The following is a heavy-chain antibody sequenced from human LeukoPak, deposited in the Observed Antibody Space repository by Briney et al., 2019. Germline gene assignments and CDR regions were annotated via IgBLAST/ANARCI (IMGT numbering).Heavy chain of an antibody. CDR3: ARDLRYGRAWYPSGMDV. V-gene: IGHV1-18*01. Sequence: VASVKVSCKASGYTFSSYGIGWVRQAPGQGLEWMGWISAYNGNTNYAQNLQGRVTMTTDTSTSTAYMELRSLRSDDTAVYYCARDLRYGRAWYPSGMDVWGKGTTVTISS. CDR1: GYTFSSYG. J-gene: IGHJ6*03. CDR2: ISAYNGNT. D-gene: IGHD6-19*01.